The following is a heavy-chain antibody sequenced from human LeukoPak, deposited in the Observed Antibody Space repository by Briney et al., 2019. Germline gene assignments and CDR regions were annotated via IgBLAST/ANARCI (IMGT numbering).Heavy chain of an antibody. J-gene: IGHJ6*02. CDR3: ARMYYDFWSGYYSYYYGMDV. CDR2: ISYDGSNK. CDR1: GFTFSSYA. Sequence: GGSLRLSCAASGFTFSSYAMHWVRQAPGKGLEWVAVISYDGSNKYYADSVKGRFTISRDNSKNTLYLQMNSLRAEDTAVYYCARMYYDFWSGYYSYYYGMDVWGQGTTVTVSS. V-gene: IGHV3-30*04. D-gene: IGHD3-3*01.